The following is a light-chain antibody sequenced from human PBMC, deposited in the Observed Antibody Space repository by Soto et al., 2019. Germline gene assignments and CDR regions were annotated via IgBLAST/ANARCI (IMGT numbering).Light chain of an antibody. J-gene: IGLJ1*01. CDR2: EVS. Sequence: QSALTQPASVSGSPGQSITISCTGTSSDVGGYNYVSWYQQHPGKAPKLIIYEVSNRPSGVSNRFSGSKSGNTASLTISGLQAEDEADYYCSSYTSSSTPYVFGTGPSSPS. CDR1: SSDVGGYNY. CDR3: SSYTSSSTPYV. V-gene: IGLV2-14*01.